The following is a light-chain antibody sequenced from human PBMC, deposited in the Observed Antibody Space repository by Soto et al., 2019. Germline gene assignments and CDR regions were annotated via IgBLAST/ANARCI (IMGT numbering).Light chain of an antibody. CDR3: QQSYSTPRT. CDR2: AAS. V-gene: IGKV1-39*01. Sequence: DIQMTQSPSSLSASIGDRVTITCRAGQSISNYLNWYQQKPGKAPKLLIYAASSLHSGVPSRFSGSGSGTDFTLTISSLQPEDFATYYCQQSYSTPRTFGQGTKLEIK. J-gene: IGKJ2*01. CDR1: QSISNY.